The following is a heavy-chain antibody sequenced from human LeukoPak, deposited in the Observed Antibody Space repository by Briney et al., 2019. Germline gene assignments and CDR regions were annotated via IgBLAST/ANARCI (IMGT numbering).Heavy chain of an antibody. D-gene: IGHD3-3*01. Sequence: GTSLRLSCAASGFTFSDYSLHWVRQAPGKGLEWVAVVLYDGITKYYAESVKGRFTVSSDNSKNTLYLQMNSLNSEDTAVYYCARDLVSGGSGVFGVVTPSCYYMDVWGKGTTVTVSS. CDR2: VLYDGITK. CDR1: GFTFSDYS. CDR3: ARDLVSGGSGVFGVVTPSCYYMDV. V-gene: IGHV3-30*03. J-gene: IGHJ6*03.